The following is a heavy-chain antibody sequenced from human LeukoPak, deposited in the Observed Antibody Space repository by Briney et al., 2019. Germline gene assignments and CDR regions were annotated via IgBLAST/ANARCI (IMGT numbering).Heavy chain of an antibody. CDR2: IRSKANSYAT. J-gene: IGHJ3*02. CDR3: TRHHDFYCSSTSCYEERGAFDT. CDR1: GFTFSGSA. Sequence: GGSLRLSCAASGFTFSGSAMHWVRQASRKGLEWVGRIRSKANSYATAYAASVKGRFTISRDDSKNTAYLQMNSLKTEDTAVYYCTRHHDFYCSSTSCYEERGAFDTWGQGTMVTVSS. D-gene: IGHD2-2*01. V-gene: IGHV3-73*01.